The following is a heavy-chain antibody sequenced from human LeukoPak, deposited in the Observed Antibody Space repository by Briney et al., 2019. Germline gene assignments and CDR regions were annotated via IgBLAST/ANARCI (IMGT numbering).Heavy chain of an antibody. Sequence: SETPSLTCTVSGGSISSSGYHWGWIRQPPGKGLEWIGNIYYSGSTYYNPSLKSRVTISGDTSKNQFSLKLRSVTAADTAVYYCARLWSTYCNGGSCPHQPNYWGQGTLVTVSS. V-gene: IGHV4-39*01. J-gene: IGHJ4*02. CDR3: ARLWSTYCNGGSCPHQPNY. D-gene: IGHD2-15*01. CDR1: GGSISSSGYH. CDR2: IYYSGST.